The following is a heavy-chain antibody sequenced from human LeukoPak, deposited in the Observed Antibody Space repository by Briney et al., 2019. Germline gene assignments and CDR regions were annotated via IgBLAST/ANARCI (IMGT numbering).Heavy chain of an antibody. J-gene: IGHJ4*02. Sequence: GGSLRLSCATSGFTFTSYSMNWIRQAPGKGLEWVAYISLRGSPIYYADSVKGRFTISRDNSKKSLYLQLDSLRDEDTAVYYCTWGPYYGDYWGQGTLVIVSS. CDR3: TWGPYYGDY. CDR2: ISLRGSPI. V-gene: IGHV3-48*02. D-gene: IGHD3-10*01. CDR1: GFTFTSYS.